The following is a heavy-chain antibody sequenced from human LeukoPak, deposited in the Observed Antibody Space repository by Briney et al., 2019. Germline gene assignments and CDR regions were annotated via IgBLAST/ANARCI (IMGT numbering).Heavy chain of an antibody. CDR3: ARADPARAFDI. J-gene: IGHJ3*02. CDR1: GGTFSSYT. D-gene: IGHD6-6*01. CDR2: IIPILGIA. Sequence: PGASVKVSCKASGGTFSSYTISWVRQAPGQGLEWMGRIIPILGIANYAQKFQGRVTITADKSTSTAYMELSSLRSEDTAAYYCARADPARAFDIWGQGTMVTVSS. V-gene: IGHV1-69*02.